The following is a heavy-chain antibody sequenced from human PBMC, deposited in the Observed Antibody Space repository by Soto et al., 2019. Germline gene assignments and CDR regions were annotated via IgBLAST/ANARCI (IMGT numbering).Heavy chain of an antibody. CDR3: ATTVTTVDY. J-gene: IGHJ4*02. Sequence: HPGGSLRLSCAASGFSFSCYGMNWVRQAPGKGLEWISYISSSGSLIYYADSLKGRFTISRDNAKNSLYLQMNSLRAEDTAVYYCATTVTTVDYWGQGTLVTVSS. D-gene: IGHD4-17*01. CDR1: GFSFSCYG. CDR2: ISSSGSLI. V-gene: IGHV3-48*03.